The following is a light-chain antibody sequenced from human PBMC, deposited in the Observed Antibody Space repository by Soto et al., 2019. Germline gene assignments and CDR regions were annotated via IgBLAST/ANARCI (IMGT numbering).Light chain of an antibody. CDR1: SSDVGSYNR. V-gene: IGLV2-18*02. CDR3: SSYTSSSTPYV. Sequence: QSVLTQPPSVSGSPGQSVTISCTGTSSDVGSYNRVSWYQQPPGTAPKLMIYEVSNRPSGVSNRFSGSKSGNTASLTISGLQAEDEADYYCSSYTSSSTPYVFGTGTKLTVL. J-gene: IGLJ1*01. CDR2: EVS.